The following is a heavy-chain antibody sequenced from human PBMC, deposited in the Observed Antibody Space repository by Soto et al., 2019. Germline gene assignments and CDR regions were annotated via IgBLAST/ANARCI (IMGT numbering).Heavy chain of an antibody. CDR2: IYYSGST. CDR1: GGSISSYY. D-gene: IGHD3-3*01. V-gene: IGHV4-59*08. J-gene: IGHJ4*02. Sequence: SETLSLTCTVSGGSISSYYWSWIRQPPGKGLEWIGYIYYSGSTNYNPSLKSRVTISVDTSKNQFSLKLSSVTAADTAVYYCARFWREDFDYWGQGTLVTVAS. CDR3: ARFWREDFDY.